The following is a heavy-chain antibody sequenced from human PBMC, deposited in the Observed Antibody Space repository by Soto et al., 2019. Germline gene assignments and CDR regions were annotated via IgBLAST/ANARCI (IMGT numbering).Heavy chain of an antibody. V-gene: IGHV4-39*01. CDR1: GGSISSSSYY. D-gene: IGHD3-3*01. Sequence: PSETLSLTCTVSGGSISSSSYYWGWIRQPPGKGLEWIGSIYYSGSTYYNPSLKSRVTISVDTSKNQFSLRLSSVTAADTAVYYCATKYYDFWSGYSDVWGQGTTVTV. CDR2: IYYSGST. J-gene: IGHJ6*02. CDR3: ATKYYDFWSGYSDV.